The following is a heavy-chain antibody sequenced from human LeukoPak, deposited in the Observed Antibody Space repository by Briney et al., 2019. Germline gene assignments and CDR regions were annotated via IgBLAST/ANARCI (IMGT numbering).Heavy chain of an antibody. J-gene: IGHJ4*02. CDR3: AFQMATIITYYFDC. CDR2: IKQDGSEK. CDR1: GFTFSSYW. V-gene: IGHV3-7*01. D-gene: IGHD5-24*01. Sequence: PGGSLRLSCAASGFTFSSYWMSWVRQAPGKGLEWVANIKQDGSEKYYVDSVKGRFTISRDNAKNSLYLQMNSLRAEDTAVYYCAFQMATIITYYFDCWGQGTLVTVSS.